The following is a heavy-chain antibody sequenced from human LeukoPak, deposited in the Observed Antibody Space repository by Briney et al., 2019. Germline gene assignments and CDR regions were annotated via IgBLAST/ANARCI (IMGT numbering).Heavy chain of an antibody. CDR1: GASINSYY. J-gene: IGHJ6*03. Sequence: SETLSLTCTVSGASINSYYWSWIRQPPGKGLEWIGCVSYSGSTDYNPALKSRVTISEDTSKSQVSLKLSSVTAADTAVYYCARSATTGPYYYMDVWGKGTTVTVSS. CDR2: VSYSGST. D-gene: IGHD4-11*01. V-gene: IGHV4-59*01. CDR3: ARSATTGPYYYMDV.